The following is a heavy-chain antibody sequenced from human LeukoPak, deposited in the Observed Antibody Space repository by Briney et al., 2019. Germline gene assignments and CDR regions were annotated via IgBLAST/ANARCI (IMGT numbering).Heavy chain of an antibody. D-gene: IGHD3-3*01. CDR2: VNPKTGGT. V-gene: IGHV1-2*02. J-gene: IGHJ3*01. CDR3: AREFSSKLEWLAYVTGDDAFDV. Sequence: ASVKVSCKAFGYSFTGCHLHWVRQAPRQGLEWMGWVNPKTGGTNYARKFQGRVTMTRDTSINTVNMELSRLTSDDTAVYYCAREFSSKLEWLAYVTGDDAFDVWGKGTMMTVS. CDR1: GYSFTGCH.